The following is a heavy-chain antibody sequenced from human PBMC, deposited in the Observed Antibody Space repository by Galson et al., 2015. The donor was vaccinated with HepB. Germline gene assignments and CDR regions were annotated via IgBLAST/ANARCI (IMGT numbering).Heavy chain of an antibody. CDR1: GYTFTRYA. Sequence: SCKASGYTFTRYAMNWVRQAPGKGLEWISSISSSSSYIYYADSVKGRFTISRDNAKNSLYLQMNSLRAEDTAVYYCARDAVDYGGSHFDYWGQGTLVTVSS. CDR3: ARDAVDYGGSHFDY. CDR2: ISSSSSYI. J-gene: IGHJ4*02. V-gene: IGHV3-21*01. D-gene: IGHD4-23*01.